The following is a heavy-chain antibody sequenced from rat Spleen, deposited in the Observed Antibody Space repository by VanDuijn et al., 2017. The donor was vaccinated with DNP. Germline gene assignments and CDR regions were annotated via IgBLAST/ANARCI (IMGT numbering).Heavy chain of an antibody. CDR3: ARRRLPYWYFDF. J-gene: IGHJ1*01. D-gene: IGHD1-4*01. CDR1: GYTFTSYY. CDR2: INTGSGGT. Sequence: QIQLQQSGAELAKPGSSVKISCKASGYTFTSYYIGWIKQTTGQGLAYIGYINTGSGGTNYNEKFRGKATLTVDTSSNTAFMQLSSLTPDDSAVYYCARRRLPYWYFDFWGPGSMVTVSS. V-gene: IGHV1-43*01.